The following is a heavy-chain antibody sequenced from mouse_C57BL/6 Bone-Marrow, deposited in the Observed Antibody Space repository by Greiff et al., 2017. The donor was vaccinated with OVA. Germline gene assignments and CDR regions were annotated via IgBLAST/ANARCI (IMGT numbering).Heavy chain of an antibody. CDR2: IYPGNSDT. Sequence: EVQLQESGTVLARPGASVKMSCKTSGYTFTSYWMHWVKQRPGQGLEWIGAIYPGNSDTSYNQKFKGKAKLTAVTSASTAYMELSSLTNEDSAVYYCTRERIYDYDARAWFAYWGQGTLVTVSA. CDR3: TRERIYDYDARAWFAY. J-gene: IGHJ3*01. V-gene: IGHV1-5*01. CDR1: GYTFTSYW. D-gene: IGHD2-4*01.